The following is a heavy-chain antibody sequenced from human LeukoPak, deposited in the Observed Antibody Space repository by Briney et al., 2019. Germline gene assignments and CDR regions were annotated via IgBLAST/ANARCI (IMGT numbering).Heavy chain of an antibody. CDR1: GDSVSSNSVA. V-gene: IGHV6-1*01. CDR2: TYYSSKWYN. Sequence: PSQTLSLTCAIPGDSVSSNSVAWNWIRQSPSRGLEWLGRTYYSSKWYNDYAVSVKGRVTINPDTSKNQFSLQLSSVTPEDTAVYYCARGWLRSSFDLWGQGTLVTVSS. J-gene: IGHJ4*02. CDR3: ARGWLRSSFDL. D-gene: IGHD5-12*01.